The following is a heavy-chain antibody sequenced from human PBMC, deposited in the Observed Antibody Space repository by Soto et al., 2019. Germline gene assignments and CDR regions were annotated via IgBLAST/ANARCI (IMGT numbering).Heavy chain of an antibody. CDR2: IYPGDSDT. Sequence: GESLKISCKGSGYSFTSYWIGWVRQMPGKGLEWMGIIYPGDSDTRYSPSFQGQVTISADKSISTAYLQWSSLKASDTAMYYCARLPYSSSWYQPYYYYMDVWGKGTTVTVSS. J-gene: IGHJ6*03. D-gene: IGHD6-13*01. V-gene: IGHV5-51*01. CDR3: ARLPYSSSWYQPYYYYMDV. CDR1: GYSFTSYW.